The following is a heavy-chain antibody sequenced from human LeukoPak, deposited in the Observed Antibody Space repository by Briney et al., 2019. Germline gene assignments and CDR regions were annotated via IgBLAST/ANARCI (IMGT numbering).Heavy chain of an antibody. V-gene: IGHV3-66*01. CDR2: IYSGGST. CDR1: GFTVSTNY. Sequence: GGSLRLSCAASGFTVSTNYVSWVRQAPGKGLEWVSVIYSGGSTSYADSVKGRFTISRDNSKNTLYLQMNSLRAEDTAVYYCAKDRPKNTRSMEDWGDYWGQGTLVTVSS. CDR3: AKDRPKNTRSMEDWGDY. D-gene: IGHD7-27*01. J-gene: IGHJ4*02.